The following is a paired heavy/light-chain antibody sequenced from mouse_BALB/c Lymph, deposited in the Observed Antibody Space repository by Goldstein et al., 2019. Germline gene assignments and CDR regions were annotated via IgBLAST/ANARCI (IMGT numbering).Heavy chain of an antibody. V-gene: IGHV1-69*02. Sequence: QVQLQQPGAELVKPGAPVKLSCKASGYTFTSYWMNWVKQRPGRGLEWIGRIDPSDSETHYNQKFKDKATLTVDKSSSTAYIQLSSLTSEDSAVYYCARTYYGNYGDAMDYWGQGTSVTVSS. CDR1: GYTFTSYW. D-gene: IGHD2-10*01. CDR3: ARTYYGNYGDAMDY. CDR2: IDPSDSET. J-gene: IGHJ4*01.
Light chain of an antibody. V-gene: IGKV3-12*01. J-gene: IGKJ1*01. Sequence: DIVLTQSPASLAVSLGQRATISCRASKSVSTSGYSYMHWYQQKPGQPPKLLIYLASNLESGVPARFSGSGSGTDFTLNIHPVEEEDAATYYCQHSRELPPTFGGGTKLEIK. CDR2: LAS. CDR1: KSVSTSGYSY. CDR3: QHSRELPPT.